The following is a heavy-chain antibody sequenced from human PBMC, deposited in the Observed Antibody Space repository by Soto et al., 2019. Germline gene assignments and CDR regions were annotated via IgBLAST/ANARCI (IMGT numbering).Heavy chain of an antibody. D-gene: IGHD2-2*01. Sequence: TVKVSFKASGGTFSSYAISWVRQAPGQGLEWMGGIIPIFGTANYAQKFQGRVTITADGSTSTAYMELSSLRSEDTAVYYCARVVVPAAISYGMDVWGQGTTVTVSS. J-gene: IGHJ6*02. CDR2: IIPIFGTA. CDR3: ARVVVPAAISYGMDV. CDR1: GGTFSSYA. V-gene: IGHV1-69*13.